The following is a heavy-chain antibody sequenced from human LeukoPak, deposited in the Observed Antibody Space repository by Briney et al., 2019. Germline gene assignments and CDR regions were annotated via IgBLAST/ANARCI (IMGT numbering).Heavy chain of an antibody. D-gene: IGHD2-15*01. J-gene: IGHJ4*02. CDR1: GYTFINNW. Sequence: ASVKVSCKASGYTFINNWMHWVRQAPGQGLEWVGLINPTGTTTLYAQKFQGRVTLTRDMSTSTDYMELRSLKSEDTAVYYCARGGDPDIVVVVAAPDTNLDYWGQGTLVTVSS. CDR3: ARGGDPDIVVVVAAPDTNLDY. V-gene: IGHV1-46*01. CDR2: INPTGTTT.